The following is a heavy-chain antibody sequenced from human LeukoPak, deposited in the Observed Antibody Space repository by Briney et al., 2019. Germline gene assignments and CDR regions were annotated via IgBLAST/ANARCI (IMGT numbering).Heavy chain of an antibody. CDR3: ARDQSGWLVLYSFDY. CDR2: IKQDGSEK. V-gene: IGHV3-7*05. J-gene: IGHJ4*02. D-gene: IGHD5-24*01. CDR1: GFTFSSYW. Sequence: GGSLRLSCAASGFTFSSYWMSWVRQAPGKGLEWVANIKQDGSEKYYVDSVKGRFTISRDNAKNSLYLQMNSLRAEDTAVYYCARDQSGWLVLYSFDYWGQGTLVTVSS.